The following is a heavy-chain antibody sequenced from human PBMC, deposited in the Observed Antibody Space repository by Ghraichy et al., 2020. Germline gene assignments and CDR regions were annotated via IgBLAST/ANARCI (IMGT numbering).Heavy chain of an antibody. CDR3: ARQPRNSPNWYYYYYYGMDV. CDR2: IYPGDSDT. CDR1: GYSFTSYW. V-gene: IGHV5-51*01. Sequence: GESLNISCKGSGYSFTSYWIGWVRQMPGKGLEWMGIIYPGDSDTRYSPSFQGQVTISADKSISTAYLQWSSLKASDTAMYYCARQPRNSPNWYYYYYYGMDVWGQGTTVTVSS. D-gene: IGHD4-23*01. J-gene: IGHJ6*02.